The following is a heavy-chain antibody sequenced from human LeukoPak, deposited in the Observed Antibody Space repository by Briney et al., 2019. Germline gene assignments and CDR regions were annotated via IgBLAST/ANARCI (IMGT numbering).Heavy chain of an antibody. J-gene: IGHJ4*02. CDR1: GGSISSSKW. Sequence: SGTLSLTCAVSGGSISSSKWWSWVRQSPGKGLEWIGEIYHSGSTNYNPSLKSRVTISVDRSKNQFSLKLSSVTAADTAVYYCARYCGGDCKLYYFDYWGQGTLVTVSS. D-gene: IGHD2-21*02. V-gene: IGHV4-4*02. CDR3: ARYCGGDCKLYYFDY. CDR2: IYHSGST.